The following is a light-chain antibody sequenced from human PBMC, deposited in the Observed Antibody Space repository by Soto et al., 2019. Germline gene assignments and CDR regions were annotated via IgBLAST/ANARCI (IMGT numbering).Light chain of an antibody. J-gene: IGKJ4*01. V-gene: IGKV1-9*01. CDR1: QGISTY. CDR2: AAS. Sequence: DIQLTQSPSFLSASVGDRVTITCRASQGISTYLAWYQQKPGKGPKLLIYAASTLQSGVPSRFSGSGSGTEFTLTISSLQPEDFATYYCQQLNSYLTFGGGTKVEIK. CDR3: QQLNSYLT.